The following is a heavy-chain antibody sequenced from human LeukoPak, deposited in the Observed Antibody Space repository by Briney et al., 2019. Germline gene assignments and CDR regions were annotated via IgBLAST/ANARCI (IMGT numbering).Heavy chain of an antibody. CDR3: ARDAKLLDAFDI. CDR1: GGSISSGGYY. V-gene: IGHV4-31*03. Sequence: SQTLSLTCTVSGGSISSGGYYWSWIRQHPGKGLEWIGYIYYSGSTYYNPSLKSRVTISVDTSKNQFSLKLSSVTAADTAVYYCARDAKLLDAFDIWGQGAMVTVSS. CDR2: IYYSGST. J-gene: IGHJ3*02. D-gene: IGHD2-15*01.